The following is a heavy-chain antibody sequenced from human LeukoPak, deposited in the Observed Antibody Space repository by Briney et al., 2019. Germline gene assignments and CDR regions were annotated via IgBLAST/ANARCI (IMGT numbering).Heavy chain of an antibody. CDR1: GYTFTGYY. CDR2: INPNSGGT. CDR3: ARWSGSVTARNYYYYMDV. V-gene: IGHV1-2*02. D-gene: IGHD6-6*01. J-gene: IGHJ6*03. Sequence: ASVKVSCKASGYTFTGYYMHWVRQAPGQGLEWMGWINPNSGGTNYAQKFQGRVTMTRDTSISTAYMELSRLGSDDTAVYYCARWSGSVTARNYYYYMDVWGEGTTVTVSS.